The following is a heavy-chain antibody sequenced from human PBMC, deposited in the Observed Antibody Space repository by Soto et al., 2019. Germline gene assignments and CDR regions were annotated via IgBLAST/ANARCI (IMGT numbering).Heavy chain of an antibody. CDR1: GYTFTDYH. D-gene: IGHD6-25*01. CDR2: INANNGGA. CDR3: AREGGSGSLRPKNNWFDS. Sequence: DSVKVSCKPSGYTFTDYHIHWVRQAPGQGLEFMGWINANNGGAGSAQQFQGRVTVTRDTSISTVYMELSNLRSDDTAVYYCAREGGSGSLRPKNNWFDSWGRGTRVPVSS. V-gene: IGHV1-2*02. J-gene: IGHJ5*02.